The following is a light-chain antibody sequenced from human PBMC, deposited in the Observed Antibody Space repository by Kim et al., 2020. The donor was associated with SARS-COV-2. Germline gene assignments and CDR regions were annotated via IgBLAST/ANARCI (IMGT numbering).Light chain of an antibody. V-gene: IGKV3-15*01. J-gene: IGKJ2*01. CDR1: QTVGSH. Sequence: VSPGETATPSGRASQTVGSHLAWYQQKPGQAPRLLIYSASTRATGIPPRFRGSGSGTEFTLTISSLQSEDSAIYYCQHHNNWPPYTFGQGTKLEI. CDR3: QHHNNWPPYT. CDR2: SAS.